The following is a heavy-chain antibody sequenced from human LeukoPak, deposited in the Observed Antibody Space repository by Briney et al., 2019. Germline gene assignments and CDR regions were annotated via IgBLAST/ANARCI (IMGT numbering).Heavy chain of an antibody. J-gene: IGHJ5*02. CDR1: GGTFNKYA. CDR3: ARGAHSGSFSSWFHR. V-gene: IGHV1-69*05. Sequence: SVKVSCKASGGTFNKYAITWVRQAPGQGLEWMGGIIPMHAPARYAQNFQGRVTITTDESTSTAYMELSSLKSEDTALYYCARGAHSGSFSSWFHRWGQGTLVTVSS. D-gene: IGHD3-10*01. CDR2: IIPMHAPA.